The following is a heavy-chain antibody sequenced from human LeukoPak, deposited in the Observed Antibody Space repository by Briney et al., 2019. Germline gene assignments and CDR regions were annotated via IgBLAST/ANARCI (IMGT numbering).Heavy chain of an antibody. CDR2: IYSSGST. Sequence: SETLSLTCTVSGGSISSYYWSWIRQPAGKGLEWIGRIYSSGSTNYNPSLKSRVTMSVDTSKNQFSLKLSSVTAADTAVYYCARYTYYYDSSGFRFAFDIWGQGTMVTVSS. CDR3: ARYTYYYDSSGFRFAFDI. D-gene: IGHD3-22*01. V-gene: IGHV4-4*07. CDR1: GGSISSYY. J-gene: IGHJ3*02.